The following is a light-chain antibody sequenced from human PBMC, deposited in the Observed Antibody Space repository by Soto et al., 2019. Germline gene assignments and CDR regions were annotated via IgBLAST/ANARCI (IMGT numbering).Light chain of an antibody. J-gene: IGKJ4*01. V-gene: IGKV3-20*01. CDR1: ESVSYNY. CDR3: QQYGSSPLT. CDR2: GAS. Sequence: EIVLTQSPGTLSLSPGERATLSCRASESVSYNYLAWYQQRSGQAPRLVIYGASSRASAVPDRFSGSGSGADFTLTISRLEPEDLAVYYCQQYGSSPLTFGGGTKVVIK.